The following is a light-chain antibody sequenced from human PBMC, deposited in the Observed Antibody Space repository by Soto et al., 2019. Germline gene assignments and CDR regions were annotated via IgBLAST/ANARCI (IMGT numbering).Light chain of an antibody. CDR1: QSVSSN. V-gene: IGKV3-15*01. CDR3: QPYNSWPRG. Sequence: EIVMTQSPATLSVSPGERATLSCRASQSVSSNLAWYQQKPGQAPRLLIYGASTRATGIPDRFSGSGSGTEFTLTISSLQPEDFAVYYSQPYNSWPRGFGQGTMPDIK. CDR2: GAS. J-gene: IGKJ2*03.